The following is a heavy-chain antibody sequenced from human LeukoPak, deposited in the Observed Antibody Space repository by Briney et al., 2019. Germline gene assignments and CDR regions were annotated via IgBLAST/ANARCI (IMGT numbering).Heavy chain of an antibody. V-gene: IGHV1-69*01. CDR3: ARDRDCSGGSCYSGWFDP. Sequence: GSSVKVSCKASGGTFSSYAISWVRQAPGQGLEWMGGIIPIFGTANYAQKFQGRVTITADESTSTAYMELGSLRSEDTAVYYCARDRDCSGGSCYSGWFDPWGQGTLVTVSS. D-gene: IGHD2-15*01. J-gene: IGHJ5*02. CDR2: IIPIFGTA. CDR1: GGTFSSYA.